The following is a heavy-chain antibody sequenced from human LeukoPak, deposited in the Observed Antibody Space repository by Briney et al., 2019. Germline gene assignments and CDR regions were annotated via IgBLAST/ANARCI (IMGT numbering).Heavy chain of an antibody. CDR2: ISYDGSNK. V-gene: IGHV3-30-3*01. CDR1: GFTFSSYA. CDR3: WNYGDYAGASY. D-gene: IGHD4-17*01. Sequence: GGSLRLSCAASGFTFSSYAMHWVRQAPGKGLEWVAVISYDGSNKYYADSVKGRFTISRDDSKNTLYLQMNSLKTEDTAVYYCWNYGDYAGASYWGQGTLVTVSS. J-gene: IGHJ4*02.